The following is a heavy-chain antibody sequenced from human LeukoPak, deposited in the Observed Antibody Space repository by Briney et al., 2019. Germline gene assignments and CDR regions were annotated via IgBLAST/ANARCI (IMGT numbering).Heavy chain of an antibody. V-gene: IGHV3-7*01. CDR1: GFTFSSYW. Sequence: WGSLRLSCAASGFTFSSYWMSWVRQAPGKGLEWVANIKQDGSEKYYVDSVKGRFTISRDNAKNSLYLQMNSLRAEDTAVYYCARDNPAWDYHYGMDVWGQGTTVTVSS. CDR2: IKQDGSEK. J-gene: IGHJ6*02. CDR3: ARDNPAWDYHYGMDV. D-gene: IGHD1-14*01.